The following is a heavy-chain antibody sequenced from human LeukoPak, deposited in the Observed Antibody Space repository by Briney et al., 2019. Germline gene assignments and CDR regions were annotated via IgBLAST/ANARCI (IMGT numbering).Heavy chain of an antibody. J-gene: IGHJ4*02. V-gene: IGHV1-69*13. CDR1: GGTFSRYA. D-gene: IGHD3-22*01. CDR3: ARDAAIHDSHAYYYLW. Sequence: GASVKVSCKASGGTFSRYAISWVRQAPGQGLEWMGGITPMFGTANYAQKFQGRATITADESTRTAYMELRSLKPEDPAVYYCARDAAIHDSHAYYYLWWGQGTLVTVSS. CDR2: ITPMFGTA.